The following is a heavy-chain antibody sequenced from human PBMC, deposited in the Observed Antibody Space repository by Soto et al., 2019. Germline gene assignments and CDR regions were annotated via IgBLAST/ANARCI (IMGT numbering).Heavy chain of an antibody. CDR1: GGTFSSNA. D-gene: IGHD5-18*01. J-gene: IGHJ6*02. CDR2: IIPVFGTA. Sequence: SVKVSCKASGGTFSSNAISWVRQAPGQGLEWMGGIIPVFGTAIYAQKFQGRVTIIADASTAYMELNSLRSEDTAVYYCARDSHPPAHRGDTLRWDVWGQGTTVTVSS. CDR3: ARDSHPPAHRGDTLRWDV. V-gene: IGHV1-69*13.